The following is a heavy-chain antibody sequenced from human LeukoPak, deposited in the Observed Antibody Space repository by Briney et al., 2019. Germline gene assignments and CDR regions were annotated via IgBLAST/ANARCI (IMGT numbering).Heavy chain of an antibody. J-gene: IGHJ4*02. CDR3: ARGRFPLFRFDY. Sequence: TSETLSLTCTVSGGSISSYYWSWIRQPPGKGLEGIGYIYYSGSTNYNPSLKSRVTISVDTSKNQFSLKLSSVTAADTAVYYCARGRFPLFRFDYWGQGTLVTVSS. V-gene: IGHV4-59*01. CDR1: GGSISSYY. D-gene: IGHD2-21*01. CDR2: IYYSGST.